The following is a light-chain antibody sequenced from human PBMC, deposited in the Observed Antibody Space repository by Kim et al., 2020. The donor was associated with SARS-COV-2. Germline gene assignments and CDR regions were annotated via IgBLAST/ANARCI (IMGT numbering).Light chain of an antibody. CDR2: GVF. V-gene: IGKV3-20*01. CDR1: QTINSTY. Sequence: EIVLTQSPGTLSLSPGQRATLSCRASQTINSTYLAWFQHKPDQSPRLLIYGVFSRAPGIPDRFSGSGSGTQFTLTITRLEPEDFAVYFCQQYGTSPYTFGQGTRLEIK. J-gene: IGKJ2*01. CDR3: QQYGTSPYT.